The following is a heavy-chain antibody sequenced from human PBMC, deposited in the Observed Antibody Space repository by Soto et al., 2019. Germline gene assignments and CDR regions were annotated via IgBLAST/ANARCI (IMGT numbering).Heavy chain of an antibody. CDR1: GYTFTSYA. CDR3: ARQAEGGYTYGY. Sequence: QVQLVQSGAEVKKPGASVKVSCKASGYTFTSYAMHWVRQAPGQRLEWMGWINAGNGNTKYSQKFQGRVTITRDTSESTAYMELSSLRSEDTAVYYCARQAEGGYTYGYWGQGTLVTVSS. V-gene: IGHV1-3*01. J-gene: IGHJ4*02. CDR2: INAGNGNT. D-gene: IGHD5-12*01.